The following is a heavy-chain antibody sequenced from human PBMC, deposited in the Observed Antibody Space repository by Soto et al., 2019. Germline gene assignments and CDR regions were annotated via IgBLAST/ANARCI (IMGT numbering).Heavy chain of an antibody. CDR1: GFTFSTYN. CDR3: ARDPRLLWFGELLSDPPGWYFDL. V-gene: IGHV3-48*02. J-gene: IGHJ2*01. D-gene: IGHD3-10*01. CDR2: ISSGSGTI. Sequence: GGSLRLSCAASGFTFSTYNMNWVRQAQGKGLEWVSYISSGSGTIYYADSVKGRFTISRDNAKNSLYLQMNSLRDEDTAVYYCARDPRLLWFGELLSDPPGWYFDLWGRGTLVTVSS.